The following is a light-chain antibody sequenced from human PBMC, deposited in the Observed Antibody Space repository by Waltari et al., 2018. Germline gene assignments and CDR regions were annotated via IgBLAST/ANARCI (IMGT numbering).Light chain of an antibody. CDR3: QQYKNRPPL. Sequence: EILMTQSPATLSVSPGERATLSCRASQSVSSSLAWYQQKPGQAPRLLIYGASTRATAIPARFSGSASGTEFTLSISRLQSEDCAVYYCQQYKNRPPLFGGGTKVEIK. V-gene: IGKV3-15*01. J-gene: IGKJ4*01. CDR2: GAS. CDR1: QSVSSS.